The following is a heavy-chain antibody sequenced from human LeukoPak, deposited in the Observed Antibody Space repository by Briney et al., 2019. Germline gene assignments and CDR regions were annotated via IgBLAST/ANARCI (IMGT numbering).Heavy chain of an antibody. CDR3: AKDQICGGSCYLFDY. V-gene: IGHV3-30*18. J-gene: IGHJ4*02. D-gene: IGHD2-15*01. CDR1: GFTVSSNY. CDR2: ISYDGSNK. Sequence: GGSLRLSCAASGFTVSSNYMSWVRQAPGKGLEWVAVISYDGSNKYYADSVKGRFTISRDNSKNTLYLQMNSLRAEDTAVYYCAKDQICGGSCYLFDYWGQGTLVTVSS.